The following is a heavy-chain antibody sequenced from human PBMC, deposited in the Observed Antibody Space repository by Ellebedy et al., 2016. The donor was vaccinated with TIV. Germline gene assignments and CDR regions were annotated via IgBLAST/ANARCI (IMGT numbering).Heavy chain of an antibody. CDR1: GFTFSSYG. CDR3: AREYYYGSYYGMDV. J-gene: IGHJ6*02. Sequence: GESLKISCAASGFTFSSYGMHWVRQAPGKGLEWVAFIRYDGSNKYSADSVKGRFTISRDNAKNTLYLQMNSLRAEDTAVYYCAREYYYGSYYGMDVWGQGTTVTVSS. D-gene: IGHD3-10*01. CDR2: IRYDGSNK. V-gene: IGHV3-30*02.